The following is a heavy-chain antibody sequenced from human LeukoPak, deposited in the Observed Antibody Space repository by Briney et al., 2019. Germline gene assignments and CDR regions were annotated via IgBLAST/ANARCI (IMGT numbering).Heavy chain of an antibody. V-gene: IGHV3-48*02. CDR3: ASNRYSGSSSSFDY. CDR2: ISSSSSTI. Sequence: PGGSLRLSCAGSGFTFSSYSMNWVRQAPGKGLEWASYISSSSSTIYYADSVKGRFTISRDNAKNSLYLQMNSLRDEDTAVYYCASNRYSGSSSSFDYWGQGTLVTVSS. CDR1: GFTFSSYS. J-gene: IGHJ4*02. D-gene: IGHD1-26*01.